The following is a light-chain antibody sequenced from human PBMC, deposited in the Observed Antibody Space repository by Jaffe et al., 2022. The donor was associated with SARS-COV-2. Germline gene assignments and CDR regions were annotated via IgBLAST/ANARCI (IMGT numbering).Light chain of an antibody. CDR2: LGS. CDR3: MQPLDTPYT. CDR1: QSLLHSNGYNY. Sequence: IVMTQSPLSLPVTPGEPASISCRSGQSLLHSNGYNYLNWFLQKPGQSPQLLIYLGSNRASGVPDRFSGSGSGTDFTLKISRVEAEDVGVYYCMQPLDTPYTFGQGTRLEIK. V-gene: IGKV2-28*01. J-gene: IGKJ2*01.